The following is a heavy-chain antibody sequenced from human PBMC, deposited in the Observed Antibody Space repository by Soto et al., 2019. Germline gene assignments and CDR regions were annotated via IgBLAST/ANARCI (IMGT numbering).Heavy chain of an antibody. CDR1: GGSFSSSSYY. D-gene: IGHD2-15*01. J-gene: IGHJ3*02. CDR2: IYYSGST. V-gene: IGHV4-39*01. Sequence: SETLSLTCTVSGGSFSSSSYYWGWIRQPPGKGLEWIGSIYYSGSTYYNPSLKSRVTISVDTSKNQFPLKLSSVTAADTAVYYCAGLKSVVVVAATPGAFDIWGQGTMVTVSS. CDR3: AGLKSVVVVAATPGAFDI.